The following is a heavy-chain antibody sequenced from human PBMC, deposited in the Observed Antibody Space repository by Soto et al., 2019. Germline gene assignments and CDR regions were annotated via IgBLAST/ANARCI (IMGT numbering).Heavy chain of an antibody. J-gene: IGHJ4*02. D-gene: IGHD6-6*01. V-gene: IGHV1-2*02. Sequence: QMQMVQSGAEVRKPGASVLVSCKTSGYSFTTYYVHWVRQAPGQGLEWMGLIYPKTGRTKYAPKFQGRVTLTRDTSRNTVYMELNGLTSDDAAIYYCARVEGSASSAGDWGQGTLVAVS. CDR2: IYPKTGRT. CDR3: ARVEGSASSAGD. CDR1: GYSFTTYY.